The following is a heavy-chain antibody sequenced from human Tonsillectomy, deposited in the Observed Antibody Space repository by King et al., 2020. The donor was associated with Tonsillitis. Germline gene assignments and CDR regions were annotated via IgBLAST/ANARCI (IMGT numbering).Heavy chain of an antibody. CDR3: TRDVLSSGGGGWFDP. Sequence: QLVQSGGGLVKPARSLRLSCTASGFTFGDYAMSWFRQAPGKGLEWVGFIRSKTYGGTTEYAASVKGRFTISRDNSKSIAYLQMNSLKTEDTAVYYCTRDVLSSGGGGWFDPWGQGTLVTVSS. V-gene: IGHV3-49*05. CDR1: GFTFGDYA. D-gene: IGHD6-19*01. J-gene: IGHJ5*02. CDR2: IRSKTYGGTT.